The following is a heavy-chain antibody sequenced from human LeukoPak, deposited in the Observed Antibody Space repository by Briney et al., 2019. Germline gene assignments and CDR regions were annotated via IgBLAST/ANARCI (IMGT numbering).Heavy chain of an antibody. CDR1: GFTFSSYG. Sequence: GGSLRLSCAASGFTFSSYGMHWVRQAPGKGLEWVAFIRYDGSNKYYADSVKGRFTISRDNPKNTLYLQMNSLRAEDTAVYYCAKDGLIAAAGTYYYYMDVWGKGTTVTVSS. J-gene: IGHJ6*03. CDR3: AKDGLIAAAGTYYYYMDV. V-gene: IGHV3-30*02. D-gene: IGHD6-13*01. CDR2: IRYDGSNK.